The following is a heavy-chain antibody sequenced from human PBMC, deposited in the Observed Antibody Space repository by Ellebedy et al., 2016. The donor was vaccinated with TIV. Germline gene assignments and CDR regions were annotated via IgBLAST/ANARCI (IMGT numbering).Heavy chain of an antibody. Sequence: ASVKVSCKVSGYTLSDLSMHWVRQAPGKGLEWMGSFDPEDGETLYAQKFQGRLTVTEDTSTGTVHMEISSLRSDDTAVYYCATSILGLLEWFDAFDVWGQGTMVTVSS. D-gene: IGHD3-3*01. V-gene: IGHV1-24*01. CDR1: GYTLSDLS. CDR3: ATSILGLLEWFDAFDV. J-gene: IGHJ3*01. CDR2: FDPEDGET.